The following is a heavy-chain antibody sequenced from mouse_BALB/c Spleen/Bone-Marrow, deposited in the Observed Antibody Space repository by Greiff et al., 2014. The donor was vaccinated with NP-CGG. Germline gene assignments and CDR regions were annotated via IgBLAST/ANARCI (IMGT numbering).Heavy chain of an antibody. Sequence: VKLMESAAELARPGASVKMSCKASGYTFSTYTMHWVKQRPGQGLEWIGYINPSSGYTEYNQKFKDKTTLTADKSSGTAYMQLSSLTSEDSAVYYCARKVDGSYGPFFAYWGQGTLVTVSA. D-gene: IGHD1-1*02. V-gene: IGHV1-4*02. CDR2: INPSSGYT. CDR3: ARKVDGSYGPFFAY. CDR1: GYTFSTYT. J-gene: IGHJ3*01.